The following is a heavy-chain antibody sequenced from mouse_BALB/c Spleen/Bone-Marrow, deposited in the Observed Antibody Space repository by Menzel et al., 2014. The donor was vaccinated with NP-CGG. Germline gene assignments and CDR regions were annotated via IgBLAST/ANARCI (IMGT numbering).Heavy chain of an antibody. Sequence: VQGVESGPGLVAPSQSLSITCTVSGFSLTSYGVHWVRQPPGKGLEWLGVIRAGGSTNYNSALMSRLSIIKDNSKSKVFLKMNSLQTDDTAMYYCARVIRYESYFDYWGQGTTLTVSS. CDR2: IRAGGST. CDR3: ARVIRYESYFDY. V-gene: IGHV2-9*02. J-gene: IGHJ2*01. D-gene: IGHD2-14*01. CDR1: GFSLTSYG.